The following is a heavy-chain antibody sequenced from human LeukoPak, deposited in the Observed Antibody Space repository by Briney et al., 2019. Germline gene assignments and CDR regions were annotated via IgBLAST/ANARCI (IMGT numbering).Heavy chain of an antibody. J-gene: IGHJ6*02. V-gene: IGHV3-33*01. CDR2: IWYDGSNK. D-gene: IGHD3-10*01. CDR1: GFTFSSYG. Sequence: GGSLRLSCAASGFTFSSYGMHWVRQAPGKGLEWVAVIWYDGSNKYYADSVKGRFTISRDNSKNTLYLQMNSLRAEATALYYCAREYDDSGSYYHYGMDVWGQGTTVTVSS. CDR3: AREYDDSGSYYHYGMDV.